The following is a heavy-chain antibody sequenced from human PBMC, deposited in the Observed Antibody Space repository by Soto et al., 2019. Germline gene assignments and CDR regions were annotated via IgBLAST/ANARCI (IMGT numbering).Heavy chain of an antibody. V-gene: IGHV1-69*01. J-gene: IGHJ4*02. CDR3: ARDPTSYSSSWYFFY. Sequence: QVQLVQSGAEVKKPGSSVKVSCKASGGTFSSYAISWVRQAPGQGLEWMGGIIPIFGTANYAQKFQGRVTMTADESTSKAYMELSSLRSEDTAVYYCARDPTSYSSSWYFFYWGQGTLVTVSS. CDR1: GGTFSSYA. D-gene: IGHD6-13*01. CDR2: IIPIFGTA.